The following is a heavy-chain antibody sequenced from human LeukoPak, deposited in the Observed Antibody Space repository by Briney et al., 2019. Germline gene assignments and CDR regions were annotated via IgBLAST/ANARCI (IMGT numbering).Heavy chain of an antibody. J-gene: IGHJ4*02. CDR1: GFTFSSYS. Sequence: GGSLRLSCAASGFTFSSYSMNWVRQAPGKGLEWVSSISSSSSYIYYADSVKGRITISRDNAKNSLYLQMNSLRAEDTAVYYCARLYTIGDPFDYWGQGTLVTVSS. V-gene: IGHV3-21*01. CDR3: ARLYTIGDPFDY. D-gene: IGHD3-10*01. CDR2: ISSSSSYI.